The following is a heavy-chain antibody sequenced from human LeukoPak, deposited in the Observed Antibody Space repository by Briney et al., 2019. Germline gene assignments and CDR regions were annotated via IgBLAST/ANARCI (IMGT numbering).Heavy chain of an antibody. CDR1: GYTFTSYD. D-gene: IGHD3/OR15-3a*01. J-gene: IGHJ3*02. V-gene: IGHV1-2*02. Sequence: ASVKVSCKASGYTFTSYDINWVRQAPGQGLEWMGWINPNSGGTNYAQKFQGRVTMTGDTSISTAYMEMSGLTSDDTAVYYCARDRSNRFGPPDAFAIWGQGTMVTVSS. CDR2: INPNSGGT. CDR3: ARDRSNRFGPPDAFAI.